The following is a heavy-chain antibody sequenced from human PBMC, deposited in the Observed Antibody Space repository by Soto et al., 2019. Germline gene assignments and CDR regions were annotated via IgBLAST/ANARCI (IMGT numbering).Heavy chain of an antibody. CDR1: GFTFSSYA. V-gene: IGHV3-30-3*01. J-gene: IGHJ4*02. CDR3: ARAKVWSGYSASD. CDR2: ISYAGSNK. D-gene: IGHD3-3*01. Sequence: QVQLVESGGGVVQPGRSLRLSCGASGFTFSSYAMHWVHQAPGKWLEWVAVISYAGSNKYYADSVKVRFTISSDNSKNTLYLQMNSLRAEDTAVYYCARAKVWSGYSASDWGQGTLVTVSS.